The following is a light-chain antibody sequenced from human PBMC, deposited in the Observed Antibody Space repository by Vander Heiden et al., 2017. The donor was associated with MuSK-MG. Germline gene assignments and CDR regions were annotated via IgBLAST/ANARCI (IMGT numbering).Light chain of an antibody. V-gene: IGLV2-14*03. J-gene: IGLJ2*01. CDR1: TSDVVAYNS. CDR2: EVS. CDR3: YSYSGDRWV. Sequence: QSALTQPASVSEYLGQSITISYTGSTSDVVAYNSVSWYQQYPGKAPKLRIYEVSKRPSGISYRFSGSKSGTKAYLTISGLQAEDEANYYCYSYSGDRWVFGGGTKLTVL.